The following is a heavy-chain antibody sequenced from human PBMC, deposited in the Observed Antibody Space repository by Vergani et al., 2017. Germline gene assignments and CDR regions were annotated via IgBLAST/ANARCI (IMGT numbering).Heavy chain of an antibody. Sequence: QVQLQQWGAGLLKPSETLSLTCAVYGGSFSGYYWSWIRQPPGKGLEWIGEINHSGSTNYNPSLKSRVTISVDTSKNQFSLKLSSVTAADTAVYYCARGPYSGYGRDYWGQGTLVTVSS. CDR3: ARGPYSGYGRDY. J-gene: IGHJ4*02. CDR1: GGSFSGYY. CDR2: INHSGST. D-gene: IGHD5-12*01. V-gene: IGHV4-34*01.